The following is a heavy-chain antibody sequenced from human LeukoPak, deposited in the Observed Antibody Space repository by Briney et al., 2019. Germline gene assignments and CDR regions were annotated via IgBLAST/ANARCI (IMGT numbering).Heavy chain of an antibody. CDR2: IYYSGST. CDR3: ARDLGYYYDSSGPYRGLTFDY. Sequence: SETLSLTCTVSDGSISSSSYYWGWIRQPPGKGLEWIGTIYYSGSTYYSPSLKSRVAISVDTSKNQFSLKLSSVTAADTAVYYCARDLGYYYDSSGPYRGLTFDYWGQGTLVTVSS. D-gene: IGHD3-22*01. CDR1: DGSISSSSYY. V-gene: IGHV4-39*07. J-gene: IGHJ4*02.